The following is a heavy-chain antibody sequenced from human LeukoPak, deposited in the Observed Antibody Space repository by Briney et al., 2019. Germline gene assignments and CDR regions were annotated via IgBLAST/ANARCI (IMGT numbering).Heavy chain of an antibody. CDR3: ARYTGGSYLYFDY. CDR2: IIPIFGTA. D-gene: IGHD1-26*01. J-gene: IGHJ4*02. CDR1: GGPFSSYA. Sequence: SVKVSCKASGGPFSSYAISWVRQAPGQGLEWMGGIIPIFGTANYAQKFQGRVTITADKSTSTAYMELSSLRSEDTAVYYCARYTGGSYLYFDYWGQGTLVTVSS. V-gene: IGHV1-69*06.